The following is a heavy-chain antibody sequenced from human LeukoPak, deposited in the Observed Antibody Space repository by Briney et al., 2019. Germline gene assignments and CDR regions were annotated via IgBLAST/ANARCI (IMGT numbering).Heavy chain of an antibody. D-gene: IGHD3-3*01. CDR1: GFTFSSYG. CDR3: AKDNYDFWSGRYFDY. Sequence: GGSLRLSCAASGFTFSSYGMHWVRQAPGKGLEWVAFIRDDGSNKYYADSVKGRFTISRDNSKNTLYQKMNSLRAEDTAVYYCAKDNYDFWSGRYFDYWGQGTLVTVSS. V-gene: IGHV3-30*02. J-gene: IGHJ4*02. CDR2: IRDDGSNK.